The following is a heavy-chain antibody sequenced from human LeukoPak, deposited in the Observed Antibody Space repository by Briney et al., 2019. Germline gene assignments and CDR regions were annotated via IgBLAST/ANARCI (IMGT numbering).Heavy chain of an antibody. CDR2: IYYSGST. Sequence: SETLSLTCTVSGGSISSYYWSWIRQPPGKGLEWIGYIYYSGSTSYNPSLKSRVTISVDTSKNQFSLKLSSVTAADTAVYYCARGYSGSYGRFDYWGQGTLVSVSS. D-gene: IGHD1-26*01. CDR3: ARGYSGSYGRFDY. J-gene: IGHJ4*02. CDR1: GGSISSYY. V-gene: IGHV4-59*01.